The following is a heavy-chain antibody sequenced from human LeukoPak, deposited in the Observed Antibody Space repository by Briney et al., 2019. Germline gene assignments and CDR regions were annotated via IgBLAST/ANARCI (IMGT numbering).Heavy chain of an antibody. V-gene: IGHV4-59*01. CDR3: ARALVVVAATRNAFDI. CDR1: GGSINSYY. D-gene: IGHD2-15*01. CDR2: IYYSGST. J-gene: IGHJ3*02. Sequence: PSETLSLTCTVSGGSINSYYWSWIRQPPGKGLEWIGYIYYSGSTNYNPSLKSRVTISVDTSRNQFSLKLSSVTAADTAVYYCARALVVVAATRNAFDIWGQGTMVTVSS.